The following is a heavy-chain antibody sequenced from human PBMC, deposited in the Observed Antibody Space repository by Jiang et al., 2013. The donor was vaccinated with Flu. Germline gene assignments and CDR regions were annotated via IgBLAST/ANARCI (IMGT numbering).Heavy chain of an antibody. CDR2: ISAYNGNT. CDR1: FTSYG. V-gene: IGHV1-18*04. J-gene: IGHJ2*01. CDR3: ARLGYGRFPNGHDPWYFDL. D-gene: IGHD5-18*01. Sequence: FTSYGISWVRQAPGQGLEWMGWISAYNGNTNYAQKLQGRVTMTTDTSTSTAYMELRSLRSDDTAVYYCARLGYGRFPNGHDPWYFDLWGRGTLVTVSS.